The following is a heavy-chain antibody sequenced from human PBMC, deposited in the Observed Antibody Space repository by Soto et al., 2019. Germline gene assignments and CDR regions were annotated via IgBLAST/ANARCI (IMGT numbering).Heavy chain of an antibody. J-gene: IGHJ6*03. D-gene: IGHD2-2*01. V-gene: IGHV3-23*01. Sequence: GGSLRLSCAASGFTFSSYAMSWVRQAPGKGLEWVSAISGSGGSTYYADSVKGRFTISRDNSKNTLYLQMNSLRAEDTAVYYCARRTGGCSSTSCAPFYYYYFMDVWGKGTTVTVSS. CDR3: ARRTGGCSSTSCAPFYYYYFMDV. CDR2: ISGSGGST. CDR1: GFTFSSYA.